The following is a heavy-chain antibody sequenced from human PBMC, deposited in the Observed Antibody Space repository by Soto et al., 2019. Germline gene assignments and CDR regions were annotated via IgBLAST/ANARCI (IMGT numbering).Heavy chain of an antibody. CDR1: GYSFTSYW. CDR3: ARDYYGSGSYYSPVFDI. Sequence: GESLKISCKGSGYSFTSYWIGWVRQMPGKGLEWMGIIYPGDSDTRYSPSFQGQVTISADKSISTAYLQWSSLKASDTAMYYYARDYYGSGSYYSPVFDIWGQGTMVTVSS. V-gene: IGHV5-51*01. J-gene: IGHJ3*02. D-gene: IGHD3-10*01. CDR2: IYPGDSDT.